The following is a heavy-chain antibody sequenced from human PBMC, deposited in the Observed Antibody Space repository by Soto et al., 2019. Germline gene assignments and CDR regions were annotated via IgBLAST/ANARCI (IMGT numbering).Heavy chain of an antibody. CDR3: ARQPTTGDTDLWFEP. V-gene: IGHV4-39*01. CDR2: IFYSGST. CDR1: GGSISTLRSH. Sequence: SEPLSLPYSVSGGSISTLRSHRGWIRQPPGKGLEWLANIFYSGSTFYNPSLASRVSVSVDTSKNEFSLKLRSVTAADTAVYYCARQPTTGDTDLWFEPWGQGTLVTVSS. J-gene: IGHJ5*02. D-gene: IGHD2-21*01.